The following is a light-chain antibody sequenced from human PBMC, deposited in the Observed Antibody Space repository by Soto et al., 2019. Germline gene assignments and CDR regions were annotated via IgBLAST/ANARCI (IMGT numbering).Light chain of an antibody. J-gene: IGLJ2*01. CDR3: SSYTSSSTPRV. CDR2: EVS. V-gene: IGLV2-14*01. CDR1: SSDVGGYNY. Sequence: QSALTQPASVSGSPGQSITISCTGTSSDVGGYNYVSWYQQHPGKAPKLMIYEVSNRPSGVSNRFSGSKSGNTASLTISGXXXXXXXXXYXSSYTSSSTPRVFGGGTKLTVL.